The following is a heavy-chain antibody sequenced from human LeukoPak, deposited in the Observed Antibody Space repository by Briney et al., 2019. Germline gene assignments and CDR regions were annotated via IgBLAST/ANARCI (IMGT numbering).Heavy chain of an antibody. CDR2: IKQDGSEK. Sequence: GGSLRLSCAASGFTFSSYWMSWVRQAPGKGLEGGANIKQDGSEKYYVDSVKGRFNISRDNAKNSLYLQMNSLRAEDTAVYYCARTITGTYGSGSYDYWGQGTLVTVSS. D-gene: IGHD3-10*01. V-gene: IGHV3-7*01. CDR1: GFTFSSYW. J-gene: IGHJ4*02. CDR3: ARTITGTYGSGSYDY.